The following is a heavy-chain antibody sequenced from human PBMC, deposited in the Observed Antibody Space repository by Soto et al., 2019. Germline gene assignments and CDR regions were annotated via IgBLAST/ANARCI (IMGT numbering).Heavy chain of an antibody. Sequence: EVQLVESGGGLVKPGGSLRLSCAASGFTFSSYSMNWVRQAPGKGLEWVSSISSSSSYIYYADSVKGRFTISRDNAKNSLYLQMNSLRAEDTAVYYCARVLRPVHDDYDFDAFDIWGQGTMVTVSS. V-gene: IGHV3-21*01. CDR2: ISSSSSYI. CDR1: GFTFSSYS. CDR3: ARVLRPVHDDYDFDAFDI. D-gene: IGHD3-22*01. J-gene: IGHJ3*02.